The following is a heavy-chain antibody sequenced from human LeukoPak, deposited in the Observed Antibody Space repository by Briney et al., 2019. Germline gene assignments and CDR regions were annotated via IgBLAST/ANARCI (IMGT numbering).Heavy chain of an antibody. CDR2: IYHSGST. CDR3: ARSRIVGAHPYWYFDL. Sequence: SETLSLTCTVSGGSISSYYWSWIRQPPGKGLEWIGYIYHSGSTYYNPSLKSRVTISVDRSKNQFSLKLSSVTAADTAVYYCARSRIVGAHPYWYFDLWGRGTLVTVSS. D-gene: IGHD1-26*01. V-gene: IGHV4-59*12. J-gene: IGHJ2*01. CDR1: GGSISSYY.